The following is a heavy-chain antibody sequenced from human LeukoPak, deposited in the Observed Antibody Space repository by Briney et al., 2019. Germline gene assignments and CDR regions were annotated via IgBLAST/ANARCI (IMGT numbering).Heavy chain of an antibody. V-gene: IGHV7-4-1*01. J-gene: IGHJ5*02. CDR3: ARVPFVVMGDTGNWFDP. Sequence: ASVKVSCKAPGYTFSNYAMNWVRQAPGQGLEWMGWINTNTGNPTYAQGFTGRFVFSLDASVSTAYPQIRRLKAEDTAVYYCARVPFVVMGDTGNWFDPWGQGTLVTVSS. CDR1: GYTFSNYA. D-gene: IGHD2-8*01. CDR2: INTNTGNP.